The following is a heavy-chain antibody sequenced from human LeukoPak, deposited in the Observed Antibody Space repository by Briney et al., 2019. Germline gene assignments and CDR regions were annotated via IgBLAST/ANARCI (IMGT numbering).Heavy chain of an antibody. CDR3: AKAREGFEVDTIDY. D-gene: IGHD3-3*01. Sequence: GGSLRLSCAASGFTFSTYAMTWVRQAPGKGLEWVSSINGRGGNTYYAGSMKGRFTISRDNSKNTVYLQMNSLRTEDTAVYYCAKAREGFEVDTIDYWGQGTLVTVSS. CDR2: INGRGGNT. CDR1: GFTFSTYA. J-gene: IGHJ4*02. V-gene: IGHV3-23*01.